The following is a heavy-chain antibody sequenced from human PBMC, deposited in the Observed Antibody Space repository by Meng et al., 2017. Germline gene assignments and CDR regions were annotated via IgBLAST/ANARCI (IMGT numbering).Heavy chain of an antibody. J-gene: IGHJ4*02. V-gene: IGHV3-30*01. CDR2: ISYDGSNK. D-gene: IGHD6-6*01. Sequence: VELVESGGGVVQAGRLLGPSSAASGFTCSRYAMCWVRQAPGKGLEWVAVISYDGSNKYYADSVKGRFTISRDNSKNTLYLQMNRLRAEDTAVYYCARDPSAARLYYFDYWGQGTLVTVSS. CDR1: GFTCSRYA. CDR3: ARDPSAARLYYFDY.